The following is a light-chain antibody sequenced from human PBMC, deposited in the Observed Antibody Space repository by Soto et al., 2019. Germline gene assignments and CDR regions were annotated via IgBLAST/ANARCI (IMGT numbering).Light chain of an antibody. CDR1: MSDVGGYNY. Sequence: QALLTQPAYVSGSRGQSITISCTGTMSDVGGYNYVSWYQQHPGKAPKLMIYEVSNRPSGVSNRFSGSKSGNTASLTISGLQAEDEADYYCSSYTSSSTLYVFGTGTKVTVL. J-gene: IGLJ1*01. CDR3: SSYTSSSTLYV. CDR2: EVS. V-gene: IGLV2-14*01.